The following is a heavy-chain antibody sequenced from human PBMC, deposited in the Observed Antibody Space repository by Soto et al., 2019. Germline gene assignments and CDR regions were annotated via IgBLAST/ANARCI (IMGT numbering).Heavy chain of an antibody. CDR1: GFTFGSHG. D-gene: IGHD2-15*01. CDR3: AKDDDCSGGSCYSSYYYYGMDV. V-gene: IGHV3-30*18. J-gene: IGHJ6*02. Sequence: PGGSLRLSCVASGFTFGSHGMHWVRQAPGKGLEWVAVISYDGSNKYYADSMKGRFTISRDNSKNTLYLQMNSLRAEDTAVYYCAKDDDCSGGSCYSSYYYYGMDVWGQGTTVTVSS. CDR2: ISYDGSNK.